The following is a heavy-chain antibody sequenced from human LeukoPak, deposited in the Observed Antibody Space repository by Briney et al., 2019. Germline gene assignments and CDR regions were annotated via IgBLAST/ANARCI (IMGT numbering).Heavy chain of an antibody. J-gene: IGHJ6*03. CDR1: GGSISSYY. CDR3: ARDGGNSGWYNYYYYYMDV. V-gene: IGHV4-4*07. Sequence: SETLSLTCTVSGGSISSYYWSWIRQPAGKGLEWIGRIYTSGSTNYNPSLKSRVTMSVDTSKNQFSLKLSSVTAADTAVYYCARDGGNSGWYNYYYYYMDVWGKGTTVTVSS. CDR2: IYTSGST. D-gene: IGHD6-19*01.